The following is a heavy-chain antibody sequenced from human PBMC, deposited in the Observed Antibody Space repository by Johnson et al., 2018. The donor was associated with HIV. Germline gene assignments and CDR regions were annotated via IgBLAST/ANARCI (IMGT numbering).Heavy chain of an antibody. V-gene: IGHV3-30-3*01. CDR1: GFTLTTYA. CDR3: AKAPPLSTYDYDAFDV. Sequence: VQLVESGGGLVQPGGSLRLSCAASGFTLTTYAMHWVRQAPGKGLEWVAVISSDGNNKYYADSVKGRFTISRDNSKNTLYLQMNSLRAEDTAVYYCAKAPPLSTYDYDAFDVWGQGTMVTVSS. D-gene: IGHD5-12*01. CDR2: ISSDGNNK. J-gene: IGHJ3*01.